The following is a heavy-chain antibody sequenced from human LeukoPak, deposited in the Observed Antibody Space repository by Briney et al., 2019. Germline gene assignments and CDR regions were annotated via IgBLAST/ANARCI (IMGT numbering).Heavy chain of an antibody. Sequence: SVKVSCKASGGTFSSYAISWVRPAPGQGLEWMGRIIPIFGTANYAQKFQGRVTITTDESTSTAYMELSSLRSEDTAVYYCARGWDSSGWYVAEYFQHWGQGTLVTVSS. V-gene: IGHV1-69*05. CDR3: ARGWDSSGWYVAEYFQH. D-gene: IGHD6-19*01. CDR1: GGTFSSYA. CDR2: IIPIFGTA. J-gene: IGHJ1*01.